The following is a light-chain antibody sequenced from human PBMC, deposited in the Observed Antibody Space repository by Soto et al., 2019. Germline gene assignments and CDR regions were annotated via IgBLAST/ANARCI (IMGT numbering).Light chain of an antibody. Sequence: DMQMSQSPSTLSGSVGERVTITCLASQTISSWLAWYQQKPGKAPKLLIYKASTLKSGVPSRFSGSGSGTEFTLTISSLQPDDFGTYYCQQYNTYSTFGQGTKVDIK. CDR2: KAS. CDR1: QTISSW. V-gene: IGKV1-5*03. CDR3: QQYNTYST. J-gene: IGKJ1*01.